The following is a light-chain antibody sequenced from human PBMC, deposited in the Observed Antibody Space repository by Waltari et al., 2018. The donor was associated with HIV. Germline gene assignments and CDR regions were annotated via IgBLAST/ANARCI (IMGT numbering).Light chain of an antibody. CDR1: YLGDTC. CDR3: QAWDSSTVL. Sequence: SHELTQPPSVSVSPGQTASITCSGDYLGDTCASWYQQKPGQSPVLVIYQDDKRPSGIPERFSGSNSGNTATLTITGTQAMDEADYYCQAWDSSTVLFGGGTKLTVL. V-gene: IGLV3-1*01. J-gene: IGLJ2*01. CDR2: QDD.